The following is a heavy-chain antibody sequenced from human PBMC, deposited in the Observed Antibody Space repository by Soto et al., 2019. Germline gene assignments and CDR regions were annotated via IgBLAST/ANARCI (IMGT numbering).Heavy chain of an antibody. Sequence: QVQLQESGPGLVKPSETLSLTCTVSGGSISGGDYYWSGVRQPPGKGLEWIGYIDNSGFTFYNPSLRSRVSMSLDSLNNKFSLKLFSVTSADTAVYYCARSTRMPGVIDVWGQGTLFIVSS. CDR1: GGSISGGDYY. CDR3: ARSTRMPGVIDV. D-gene: IGHD2-8*01. V-gene: IGHV4-30-4*01. CDR2: IDNSGFT. J-gene: IGHJ3*01.